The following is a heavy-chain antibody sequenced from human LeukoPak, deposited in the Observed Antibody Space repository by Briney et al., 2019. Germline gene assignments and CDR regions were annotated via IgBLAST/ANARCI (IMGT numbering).Heavy chain of an antibody. D-gene: IGHD3-3*01. CDR1: GFTFNNYA. J-gene: IGHJ4*02. CDR2: ISPSGDST. V-gene: IGHV3-23*01. Sequence: GGSLRLSCAASGFTFNNYAMNWVRQAPGKGLEWVSHISPSGDSTYYADSVKGRFTISRDNSKNTLYLQMNSLITEDTAVYYCARDGDTAIWGVNFDYWGQGTLVTVSS. CDR3: ARDGDTAIWGVNFDY.